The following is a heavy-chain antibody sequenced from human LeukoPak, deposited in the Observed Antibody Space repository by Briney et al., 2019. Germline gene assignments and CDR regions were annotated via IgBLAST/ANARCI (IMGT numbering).Heavy chain of an antibody. J-gene: IGHJ3*02. D-gene: IGHD6-13*01. V-gene: IGHV3-7*04. CDR1: GFTFSGCW. CDR2: IKQDGSEK. CDR3: ARDWQWQQLDGDAFDI. Sequence: PGGSLRLSCAASGFTFSGCWMSWVRQAPGKGLEWVANIKQDGSEKYYVDSVKGRFTISRDNAKNSLFLQMNSLRAEDTAVHYCARDWQWQQLDGDAFDIWGQGTMVTVSS.